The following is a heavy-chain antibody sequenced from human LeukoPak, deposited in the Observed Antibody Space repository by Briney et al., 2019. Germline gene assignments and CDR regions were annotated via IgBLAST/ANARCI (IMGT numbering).Heavy chain of an antibody. D-gene: IGHD6-19*01. V-gene: IGHV3-33*06. CDR1: GFTFSSYG. CDR2: IWYDGGNK. J-gene: IGHJ4*02. Sequence: GRSLRLSCAASGFTFSSYGMHWVRQAPGKGLEWVAVIWYDGGNKYYADSVKGRFTISRDNSKNTLYLQMNSLRAEDTAVYYCAKDDEVEAVSGSFDYWGQGTLVTVSS. CDR3: AKDDEVEAVSGSFDY.